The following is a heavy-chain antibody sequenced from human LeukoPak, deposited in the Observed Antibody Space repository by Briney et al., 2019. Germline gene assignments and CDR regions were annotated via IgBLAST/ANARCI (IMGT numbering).Heavy chain of an antibody. V-gene: IGHV4-30-4*01. D-gene: IGHD6-13*01. CDR2: IYYSGST. CDR1: GGSISSGDYY. Sequence: SQTLSLTCTVSGGSISSGDYYWSCIRQPPGKGLEWIGYIYYSGSTYYNPSLKSRVTISVDTSKHQFSLKLSSVTAADTAVYYCATTIAAAGRIYWGQGTLVTVSS. CDR3: ATTIAAAGRIY. J-gene: IGHJ4*02.